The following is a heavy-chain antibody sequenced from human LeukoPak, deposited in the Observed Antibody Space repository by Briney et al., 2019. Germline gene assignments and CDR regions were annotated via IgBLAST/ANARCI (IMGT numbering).Heavy chain of an antibody. J-gene: IGHJ4*02. CDR3: ARGNFYDNKGYSPELRY. Sequence: GASVKVSCKASGGTFSSYAISWVRQAPGQRFEWMGWSDPKSGATKYEHFQGRVTMTRDTSIITAYMELSRLTSDDTAVYYCARGNFYDNKGYSPELRYWGQGTLVTVSS. V-gene: IGHV1-2*02. D-gene: IGHD3-10*01. CDR2: SDPKSGAT. CDR1: GGTFSSYA.